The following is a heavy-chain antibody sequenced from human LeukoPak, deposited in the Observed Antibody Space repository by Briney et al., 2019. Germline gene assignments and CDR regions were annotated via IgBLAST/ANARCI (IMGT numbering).Heavy chain of an antibody. Sequence: SETLSLTCTVSGGSISSYYWSWIRQPPGKGLEWIGYIYYSGSTNYNPSLKSRVTISVDTSKNQFSLKLSSVTAADTAVYYCARGKTYYGWFDPWGQGTLVTVSS. CDR2: IYYSGST. CDR1: GGSISSYY. CDR3: ARGKTYYGWFDP. V-gene: IGHV4-59*12. D-gene: IGHD1-26*01. J-gene: IGHJ5*02.